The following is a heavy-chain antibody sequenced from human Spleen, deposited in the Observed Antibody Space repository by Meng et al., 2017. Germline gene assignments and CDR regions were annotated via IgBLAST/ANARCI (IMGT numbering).Heavy chain of an antibody. Sequence: GGSLRLSCAASGFTFSTYAMHWVRQAPGKGLEWVALISYDGSNNYCVDSVKGRFTISRDNSKNTLYLQMNSLRPEDTAVYYCARGGYCSGGICMYYYYYGMDVWGRGTTVTVSS. J-gene: IGHJ6*02. CDR3: ARGGYCSGGICMYYYYYGMDV. V-gene: IGHV3-30*04. D-gene: IGHD2-15*01. CDR1: GFTFSTYA. CDR2: ISYDGSNN.